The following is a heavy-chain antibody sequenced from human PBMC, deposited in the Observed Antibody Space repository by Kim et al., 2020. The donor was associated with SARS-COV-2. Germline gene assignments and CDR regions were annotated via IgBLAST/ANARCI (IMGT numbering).Heavy chain of an antibody. V-gene: IGHV3-66*01. CDR2: IYSGGST. J-gene: IGHJ4*02. D-gene: IGHD5-18*01. CDR1: GFTVSSNY. Sequence: GGSLRLSCAASGFTVSSNYMSWVRQAPGKGLEWVSVIYSGGSTYYADSVKGRFTISRDNSKNTLYLQMNSLRAEDTAVYYCARDDPLLGYSYGSPFDYWGQGTLVTVSS. CDR3: ARDDPLLGYSYGSPFDY.